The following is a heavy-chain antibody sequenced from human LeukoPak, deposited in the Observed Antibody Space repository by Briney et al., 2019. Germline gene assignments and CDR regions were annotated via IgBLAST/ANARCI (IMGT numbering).Heavy chain of an antibody. CDR1: GYTFTSYY. V-gene: IGHV1-46*01. J-gene: IGHJ5*02. D-gene: IGHD3-10*01. CDR2: INPSGGST. CDR3: AGDGSGSYRWFDP. Sequence: ASVKVPCKASGYTFTSYYMHWVRQAPGQGLEWMGIINPSGGSTSYAQKFQGRVTMTRDTSTSTVYMELSSLRSEDTAVYYCAGDGSGSYRWFDPWGQGTLVTVSS.